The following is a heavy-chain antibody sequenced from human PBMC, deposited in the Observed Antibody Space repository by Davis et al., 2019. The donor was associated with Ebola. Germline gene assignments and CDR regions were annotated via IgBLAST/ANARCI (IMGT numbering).Heavy chain of an antibody. CDR2: INTNTGIP. J-gene: IGHJ4*02. CDR1: GYTFTSYG. D-gene: IGHD2-8*01. V-gene: IGHV7-4-1*02. Sequence: AASVKVSCKASGYTFTSYGISWVRQAPGQGLEWMGWINTNTGIPTYAQGFTGRFVFSLDTSVSTAYLQISSLKAEDTAVYYCAGGRMLSDYWGQGTLVTVSS. CDR3: AGGRMLSDY.